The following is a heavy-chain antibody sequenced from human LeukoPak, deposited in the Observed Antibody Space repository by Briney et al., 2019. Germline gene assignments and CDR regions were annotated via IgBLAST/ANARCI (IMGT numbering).Heavy chain of an antibody. D-gene: IGHD6-19*01. J-gene: IGHJ4*02. V-gene: IGHV1-18*01. CDR2: ISAYNGNT. CDR1: GYTFTSYG. CDR3: ARDRGIAVAGTPGY. Sequence: GASVKVSCKASGYTFTSYGISWVRQAPGQGLEWMGWISAYNGNTNYAQKLQGRVTMTTDTPTSTAYMELRSLRSDDTAVYYCARDRGIAVAGTPGYWGQGTLVTVSS.